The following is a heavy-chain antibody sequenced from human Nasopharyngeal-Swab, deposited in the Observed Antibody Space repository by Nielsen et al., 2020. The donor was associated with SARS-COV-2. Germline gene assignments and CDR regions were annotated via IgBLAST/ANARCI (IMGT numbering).Heavy chain of an antibody. CDR3: ARDLDSSSWYPYYLDY. J-gene: IGHJ4*02. D-gene: IGHD6-13*01. Sequence: WIRQSPSRGLEWLGRTYYRSKWYNDYAVSVKSRITINPDTSKNQFSLQLNSVTPEDTAVYYCARDLDSSSWYPYYLDYWGQGTLVTVSS. CDR2: TYYRSKWYN. V-gene: IGHV6-1*01.